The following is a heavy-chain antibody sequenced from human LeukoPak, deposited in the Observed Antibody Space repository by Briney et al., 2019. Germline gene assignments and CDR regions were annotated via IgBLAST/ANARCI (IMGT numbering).Heavy chain of an antibody. D-gene: IGHD3-10*01. Sequence: ASVKVSCKASGYTFTSYYMHWVRQAPGQGLEWMGIINPSGGSTSYAQKFQGRVTMTRDTSISTAYMELRSLRSEDTAVYYCVRDGEGVAISVNYWFDPWGQGTLVTVSS. CDR1: GYTFTSYY. CDR3: VRDGEGVAISVNYWFDP. V-gene: IGHV1-46*01. J-gene: IGHJ5*02. CDR2: INPSGGST.